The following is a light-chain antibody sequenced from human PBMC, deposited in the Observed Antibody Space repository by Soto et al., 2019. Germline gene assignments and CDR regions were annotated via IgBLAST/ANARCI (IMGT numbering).Light chain of an antibody. V-gene: IGKV1-12*01. J-gene: IGKJ4*01. CDR2: AAS. CDR3: QQANSPPLT. CDR1: ERINTY. Sequence: DIQMTQSPSSVSASVGDRVTITCRASERINTYLAWYQQQSGKAPKLLIYAASSLQSGVPSRFSGSGSGTEFTLTISNLQPEDFATYYCQQANSPPLTFGGGTKVDIK.